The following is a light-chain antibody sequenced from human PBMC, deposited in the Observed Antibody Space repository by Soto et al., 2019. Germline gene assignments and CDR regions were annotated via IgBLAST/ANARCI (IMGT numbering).Light chain of an antibody. V-gene: IGKV3-11*01. CDR3: HQRQSWPRT. Sequence: EIVLTQSPATLSSSPGDRVTLSCRASQSINTRLAWYQHRPGQAPRLLIYQTSIRAAGIPARFSASGSGTDFTLTISDVQPEDFALYYCHQRQSWPRTFGQGTKVDI. CDR1: QSINTR. CDR2: QTS. J-gene: IGKJ1*01.